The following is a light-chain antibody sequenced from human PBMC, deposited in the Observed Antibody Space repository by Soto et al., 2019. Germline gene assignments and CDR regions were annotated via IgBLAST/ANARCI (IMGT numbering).Light chain of an antibody. CDR1: RSDIGSYNY. J-gene: IGLJ2*01. V-gene: IGLV2-14*01. CDR2: GVS. CDR3: SSYTTNTTPVV. Sequence: QSVLTQPASVSGSPGQSITISCSGTRSDIGSYNYVAWYQQFPGKTPKILIYGVSNRPSGVSSRFSGSKSGNTASLTISGLQAEDEADYYCSSYTTNTTPVVFGGGTKVTVL.